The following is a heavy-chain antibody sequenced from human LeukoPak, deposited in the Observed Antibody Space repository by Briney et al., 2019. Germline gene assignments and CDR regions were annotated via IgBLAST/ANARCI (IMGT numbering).Heavy chain of an antibody. V-gene: IGHV4-31*03. Sequence: SQTLSLTCTVSGGSISSGGYYWSWIRQHPGKGLEWIGYIYYSGSTYYNPSLKSRITISVDTSKNQFSLKLSSVTAADTAVYYCAREKKAARIFDYWGQGTLVTVSS. J-gene: IGHJ4*02. D-gene: IGHD6-6*01. CDR3: AREKKAARIFDY. CDR1: GGSISSGGYY. CDR2: IYYSGST.